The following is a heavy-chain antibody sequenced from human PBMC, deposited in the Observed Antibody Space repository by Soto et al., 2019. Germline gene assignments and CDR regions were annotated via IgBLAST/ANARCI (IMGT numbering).Heavy chain of an antibody. CDR3: ARAGEWIAVAGTGYYYYYGMDV. CDR2: TYYRSKWYN. Sequence: QTLSLTCAISGDSVSSNSAAWNWIRQSPSRGLEWLGRTYYRSKWYNDYAVSVKSRITINPDTSKNQFSLQLNSVTPEDTAVYYCARAGEWIAVAGTGYYYYYGMDVWGQGTTVTVSS. D-gene: IGHD6-19*01. CDR1: GDSVSSNSAA. V-gene: IGHV6-1*01. J-gene: IGHJ6*02.